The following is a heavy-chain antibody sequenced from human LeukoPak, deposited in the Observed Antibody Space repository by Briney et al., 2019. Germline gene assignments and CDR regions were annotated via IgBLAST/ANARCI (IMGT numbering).Heavy chain of an antibody. V-gene: IGHV3-23*01. Sequence: PGESLRLSCAASGFTFSDYAMRWVRQAPGKGLEWVSAISGSGTRTFYADSVKGRFTNSRDNSKNTLYPQMSSLRAEDTAIYYCAKGISGYRSGTGGLIDYWGQGTLVTVSS. CDR3: AKGISGYRSGTGGLIDY. J-gene: IGHJ4*02. CDR2: ISGSGTRT. CDR1: GFTFSDYA. D-gene: IGHD3-22*01.